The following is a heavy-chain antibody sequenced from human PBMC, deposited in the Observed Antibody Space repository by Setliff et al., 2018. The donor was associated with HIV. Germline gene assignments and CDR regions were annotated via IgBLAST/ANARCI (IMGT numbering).Heavy chain of an antibody. CDR3: ARYRRFADYIDV. J-gene: IGHJ6*03. D-gene: IGHD1-26*01. Sequence: PSETLSLTCTVSGDSMSSDNYFWVWVRQPPGKGLEWMGNIFHSGNTYYSPSLKIRVTMSLDTSMNQFSLKLTSVTAADTALYYCARYRRFADYIDVWGKGTTVTVSS. CDR1: GDSMSSDNYF. CDR2: IFHSGNT. V-gene: IGHV4-39*01.